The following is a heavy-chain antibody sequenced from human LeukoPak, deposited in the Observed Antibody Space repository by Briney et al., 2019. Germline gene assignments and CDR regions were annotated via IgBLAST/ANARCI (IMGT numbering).Heavy chain of an antibody. Sequence: SETLSLTCAVYGGSFSGYYWSWIRQPPGKGLEWIGEINHSGSTNYNPSLKSRVTISVDTSKNQFSLKLSSVTAADTAVYYCARRRSGSYLGYYYYMDVWGKGTTVTVSS. D-gene: IGHD1-26*01. J-gene: IGHJ6*03. V-gene: IGHV4-34*01. CDR1: GGSFSGYY. CDR2: INHSGST. CDR3: ARRRSGSYLGYYYYMDV.